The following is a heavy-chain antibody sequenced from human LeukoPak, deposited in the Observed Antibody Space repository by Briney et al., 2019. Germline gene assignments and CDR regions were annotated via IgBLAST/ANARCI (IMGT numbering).Heavy chain of an antibody. CDR1: GFTFSSYA. Sequence: GGSLRLSCAASGFTFSSYAMSWVSQAPGKGLEWVSAISGSGGSTYYADSVKGRFTISRDNSKNTLYLQMNSLRAEDTAVYYCAKEGYDILTGYRIAEYLQHWGQGTLVTVSS. J-gene: IGHJ1*01. CDR3: AKEGYDILTGYRIAEYLQH. V-gene: IGHV3-23*01. CDR2: ISGSGGST. D-gene: IGHD3-9*01.